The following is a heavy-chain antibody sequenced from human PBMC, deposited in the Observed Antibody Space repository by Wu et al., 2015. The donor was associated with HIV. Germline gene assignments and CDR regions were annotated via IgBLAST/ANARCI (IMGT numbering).Heavy chain of an antibody. D-gene: IGHD2-21*02. CDR3: ARDRGAWVTPGDAFDI. CDR1: GYTFTGYY. CDR2: INPNSGGT. Sequence: QVQLVQSGAEVKKPGASVKVSCKASGYTFTGYYMHWVRQAPGQGLEWMGWINPNSGGTNYAQKFQGRVTMTRDTSISTAYMELSRLRSDDTAVYYCARDRGAWVTPGDAFDIWGQGTMVTVSS. J-gene: IGHJ3*02. V-gene: IGHV1-2*02.